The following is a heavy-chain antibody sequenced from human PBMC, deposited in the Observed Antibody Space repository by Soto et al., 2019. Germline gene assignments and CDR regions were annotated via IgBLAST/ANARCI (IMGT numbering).Heavy chain of an antibody. V-gene: IGHV1-8*01. D-gene: IGHD3-10*01. Sequence: GASVKVSCQASGTTFPSYEIHLLLQATVHFLEWMGWINPNSGNIGYAQKFQGRVTMTRDTAIRTVYMELSSLRSEDTAVYYCARDRASSSMVRGARMDVWGQGTTVTVSS. CDR2: INPNSGNI. CDR1: GTTFPSYE. J-gene: IGHJ6*02. CDR3: ARDRASSSMVRGARMDV.